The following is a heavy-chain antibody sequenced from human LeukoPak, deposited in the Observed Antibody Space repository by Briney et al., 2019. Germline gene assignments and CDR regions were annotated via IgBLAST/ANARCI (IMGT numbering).Heavy chain of an antibody. CDR1: GFTFSSYA. D-gene: IGHD3-9*01. V-gene: IGHV3-23*01. Sequence: GGSLRLSCAASGFTFSSYAMSWVRQAPGKGLEWVSAISVSGGSTYYADSVKGRFTISRDNSKTTLYLQMNSLRAEDTVVYYCAKGPHYDILTGYYRSSFDYWGQGTLVTVSS. CDR3: AKGPHYDILTGYYRSSFDY. J-gene: IGHJ4*02. CDR2: ISVSGGST.